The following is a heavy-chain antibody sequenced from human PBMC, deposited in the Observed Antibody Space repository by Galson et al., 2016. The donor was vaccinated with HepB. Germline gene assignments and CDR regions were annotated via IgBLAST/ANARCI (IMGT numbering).Heavy chain of an antibody. D-gene: IGHD5-24*01. CDR3: ARPKPGDGYNWAY. V-gene: IGHV5-51*01. J-gene: IGHJ4*02. CDR2: IYPEDSDT. Sequence: QSGAEVKKPGESLRISCKGSGYDFPTFWLGWVRQLPGQGLEWMGIIYPEDSDTRYSPSLQGQVTISADTSINTAYLQWDSLKASDSGIYYCARPKPGDGYNWAYWGQGTTVTVPS. CDR1: GYDFPTFW.